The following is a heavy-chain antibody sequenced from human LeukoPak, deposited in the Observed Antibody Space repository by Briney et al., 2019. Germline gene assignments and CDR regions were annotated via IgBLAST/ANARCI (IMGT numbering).Heavy chain of an antibody. CDR3: ARDQEMATIPDY. D-gene: IGHD5-24*01. Sequence: GGSLRLSCAASGFTFSSYGMHWVRQAPGKGLEWVAVIWYDGSNKYYADSVKGRFTISRDNSKNTLYLQMNSLRAEDTAVYYCARDQEMATIPDYWGQGTPVTVSS. J-gene: IGHJ4*02. V-gene: IGHV3-33*01. CDR1: GFTFSSYG. CDR2: IWYDGSNK.